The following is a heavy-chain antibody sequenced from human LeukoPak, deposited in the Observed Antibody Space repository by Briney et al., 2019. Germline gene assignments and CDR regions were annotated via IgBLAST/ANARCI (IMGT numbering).Heavy chain of an antibody. D-gene: IGHD5-24*01. J-gene: IGHJ4*02. CDR2: IYYSGST. Sequence: SETLSLTCTVSGGSVSSGSYYWSWIRQPPGKGLEWIGYIYYSGSTNYNPSLKSRVTISVDTSKNQFSLKLSSVTAADTAVYYCARGVEVADLGFDYWGQGTLVTVSS. V-gene: IGHV4-61*01. CDR3: ARGVEVADLGFDY. CDR1: GGSVSSGSYY.